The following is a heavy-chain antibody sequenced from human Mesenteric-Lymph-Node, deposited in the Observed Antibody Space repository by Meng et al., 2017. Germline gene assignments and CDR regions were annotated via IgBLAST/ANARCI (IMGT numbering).Heavy chain of an antibody. V-gene: IGHV3-11*01. CDR2: IRSSDSTI. CDR3: ARDQDRQQLAKRYYYYGMDV. Sequence: GESLKISCAASGFTFSDYYMSWIRQAPGKGLEWVSYIRSSDSTIYYADSVKGRFTISRDNAKNSLYLQMNSLRAEDTAVYYCARDQDRQQLAKRYYYYGMDVWGQGTTVTVSS. CDR1: GFTFSDYY. J-gene: IGHJ6*02. D-gene: IGHD6-13*01.